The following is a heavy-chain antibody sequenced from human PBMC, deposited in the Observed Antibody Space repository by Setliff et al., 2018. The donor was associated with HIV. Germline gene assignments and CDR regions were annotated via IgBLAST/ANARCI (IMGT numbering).Heavy chain of an antibody. CDR1: GLRVSDAW. D-gene: IGHD3-16*02. V-gene: IGHV3-15*01. CDR3: TTFRIGGSYRKTLDY. CDR2: IKSETDGGTT. Sequence: GGSLRLSCAVSGLRVSDAWLSWVRQAPGKGLEWLARIKSETDGGTTDYAAPVKGRFTISRDDSKNTLYLQMNSLKTEDTAVYYCTTFRIGGSYRKTLDYWGQGTLVTVSS. J-gene: IGHJ4*02.